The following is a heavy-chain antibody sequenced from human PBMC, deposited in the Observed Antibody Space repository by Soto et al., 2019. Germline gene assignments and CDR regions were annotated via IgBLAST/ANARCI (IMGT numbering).Heavy chain of an antibody. J-gene: IGHJ4*02. D-gene: IGHD6-19*01. CDR3: ARGRAVAV. CDR1: GFTFSDFC. Sequence: VQLVESGGGLVQPGGSLRLSCVASGFTFSDFCMTWVRQAPGKGLEWVANIKADGSEKNYVDSVKGRFTISRDNANNSLPRQMNSLRAEGAGIYYCARGRAVAVWGQGTLVIVS. CDR2: IKADGSEK. V-gene: IGHV3-7*02.